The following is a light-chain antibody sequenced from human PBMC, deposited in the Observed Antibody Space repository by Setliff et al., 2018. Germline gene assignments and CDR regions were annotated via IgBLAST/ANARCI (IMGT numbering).Light chain of an antibody. CDR2: GNS. Sequence: QSALTQPPSVSGAPGQRVTISCTGSSSNIGAGYDVHWYQQLPGTVPKLLIYGNSNRPSGVPDRFSGSKSGTSASLAITGLQAEDEADYYCQSYDSSLSGYVFGTGTKGTVL. J-gene: IGLJ1*01. CDR3: QSYDSSLSGYV. V-gene: IGLV1-40*01. CDR1: SSNIGAGYD.